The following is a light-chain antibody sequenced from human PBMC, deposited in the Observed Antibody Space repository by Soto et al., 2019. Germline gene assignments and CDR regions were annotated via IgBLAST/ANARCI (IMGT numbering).Light chain of an antibody. CDR2: GAS. V-gene: IGKV3D-15*01. CDR1: QSFSSN. Sequence: EIVMTQSPSTRSVSPGERATLSCRASQSFSSNLAWHQQKPGQAPRLLIYGASSRATGIPDRFSGSGSGTDFTLTISSLQSEDFAVYYCQQYNKWPLTFGPGTKVDIK. J-gene: IGKJ3*01. CDR3: QQYNKWPLT.